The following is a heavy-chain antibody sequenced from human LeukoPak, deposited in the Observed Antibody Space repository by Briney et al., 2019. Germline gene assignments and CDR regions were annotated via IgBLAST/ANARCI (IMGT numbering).Heavy chain of an antibody. V-gene: IGHV1-69*13. CDR2: IIPIFGTT. D-gene: IGHD2-2*01. CDR1: GGTFSSYA. J-gene: IGHJ4*02. Sequence: SVKVSCKASGGTFSSYAISWVRQAPGQGLEWMGGIIPIFGTTNYAQKFQGRVTITADESTSTAYMELSSLRSEDTAVYYCARVPVVVPAAPDYWGQGTLVTVSS. CDR3: ARVPVVVPAAPDY.